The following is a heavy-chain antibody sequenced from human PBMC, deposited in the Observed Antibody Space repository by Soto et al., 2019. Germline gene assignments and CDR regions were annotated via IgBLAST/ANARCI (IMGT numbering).Heavy chain of an antibody. D-gene: IGHD6-6*01. V-gene: IGHV1-2*04. CDR2: INPNSGGT. CDR1: GYTFTGYY. CDR3: AIDYNLYSNSARYALDI. Sequence: ASVKVSCKASGYTFTGYYMHWVRQAPGQGLEWMGWINPNSGGTNYAQKFQGWVTMTRDTSISTAYMELSRLRSDDTAVYYCAIDYNLYSNSARYALDIWGQGTMVTVSS. J-gene: IGHJ3*02.